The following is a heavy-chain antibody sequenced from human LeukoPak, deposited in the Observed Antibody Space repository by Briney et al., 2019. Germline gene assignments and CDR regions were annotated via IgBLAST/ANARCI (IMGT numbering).Heavy chain of an antibody. Sequence: ASVKVSCKASGYTFTGYYMHWVRQAPGQGLEWMGWINPNSGGTNYAQKFQGRVTMTRDTSISTAYMELSRLRSDDTAVYYCAREPRAEWLSKYAFDIWGQGTMVTVSS. V-gene: IGHV1-2*02. CDR1: GYTFTGYY. D-gene: IGHD3-3*01. J-gene: IGHJ3*02. CDR2: INPNSGGT. CDR3: AREPRAEWLSKYAFDI.